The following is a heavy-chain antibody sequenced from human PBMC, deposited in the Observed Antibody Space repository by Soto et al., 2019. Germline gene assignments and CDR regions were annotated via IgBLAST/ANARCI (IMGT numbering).Heavy chain of an antibody. CDR3: ARDYYDGSASYGIEF. V-gene: IGHV1-2*04. D-gene: IGHD3-16*01. CDR2: INPKSGGA. J-gene: IGHJ3*01. Sequence: QVHLVQSGAEVKKPGASVKVSCKASGCTFTGYYIHWVRQAPGQGLEWMGWINPKSGGANIAQKFQGWVTMTRDTSISTTYMELSNLRSNDTAVYYCARDYYDGSASYGIEFWGQGTMVTVAS. CDR1: GCTFTGYY.